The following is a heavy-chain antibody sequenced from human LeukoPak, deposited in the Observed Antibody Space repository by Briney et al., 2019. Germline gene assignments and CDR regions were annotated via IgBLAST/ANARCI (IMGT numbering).Heavy chain of an antibody. D-gene: IGHD3-22*01. CDR3: ARPNYYDSSGYFD. CDR2: IYYSGST. V-gene: IGHV4-39*01. J-gene: IGHJ4*02. Sequence: SETLSLTCTVSGGSISSSSYYWGWIRQPPGKGLEWIGSIYYSGSTYYNPSLKSRVTISVDTSKNQFSLMLSSVTAADTAVYYCARPNYYDSSGYFDWGQGTLVTVSS. CDR1: GGSISSSSYY.